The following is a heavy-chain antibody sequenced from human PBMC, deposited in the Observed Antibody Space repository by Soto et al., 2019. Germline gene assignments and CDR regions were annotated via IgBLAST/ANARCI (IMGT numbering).Heavy chain of an antibody. Sequence: PSETLSLTCTVSGGSVSSGSYYWSWIRQPPGKGLEWIGYIYYSGSTNYNPSLKSRVTISVDTSKNQFSLKLSSVTAADTAVYYCARVKRAPGYYFDYWGQGTLVTVSS. CDR1: GGSVSSGSYY. D-gene: IGHD3-22*01. V-gene: IGHV4-61*01. J-gene: IGHJ4*02. CDR3: ARVKRAPGYYFDY. CDR2: IYYSGST.